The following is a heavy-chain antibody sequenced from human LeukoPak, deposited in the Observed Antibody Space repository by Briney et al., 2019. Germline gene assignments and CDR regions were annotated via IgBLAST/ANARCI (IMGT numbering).Heavy chain of an antibody. V-gene: IGHV4-61*02. CDR3: ARDLEWSINDYYFYYYMDV. D-gene: IGHD3-3*01. J-gene: IGHJ6*03. Sequence: SQTLSLTCTVSGGSISSGSYYWSWIRQPAGKGLEWIGRIFTSGRTNYNPSLKSRVTMSLDTSKNQFSLKLTSVTAADTAVYYCARDLEWSINDYYFYYYMDVWGKGTTVTVSS. CDR2: IFTSGRT. CDR1: GGSISSGSYY.